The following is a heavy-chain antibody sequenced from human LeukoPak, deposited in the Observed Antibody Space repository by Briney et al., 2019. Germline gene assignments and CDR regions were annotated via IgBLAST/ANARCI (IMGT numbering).Heavy chain of an antibody. D-gene: IGHD2-15*01. CDR1: GCTFTSYY. J-gene: IGHJ4*02. V-gene: IGHV1-46*01. Sequence: ASVKVSCKASGCTFTSYYMHWVRQAPGQGPEWMGIINPSGGSTSYAQKFQGRVTMTRDMSTSTVYMELSSLRSEDTAVYYCATPPWVAAGAHVWGQGTLVTVSS. CDR3: ATPPWVAAGAHV. CDR2: INPSGGST.